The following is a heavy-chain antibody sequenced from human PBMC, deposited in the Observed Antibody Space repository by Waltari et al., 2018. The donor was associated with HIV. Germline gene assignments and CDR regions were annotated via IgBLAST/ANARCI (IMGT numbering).Heavy chain of an antibody. CDR2: IGYDGSNK. J-gene: IGHJ4*02. V-gene: IGHV3-33*01. CDR1: GFTFSTYG. Sequence: QVQLVESGGGVVQPGRSLRLSCAASGFTFSTYGMHWVRQAPCKWLGWVAGIGYDGSNKYYADSVKGRLTISRDNSKNTVYLQINRLRAEDTAVYYCAREGHYYGSGMFGGDYWGQGTLVTVSS. CDR3: AREGHYYGSGMFGGDY. D-gene: IGHD3-10*01.